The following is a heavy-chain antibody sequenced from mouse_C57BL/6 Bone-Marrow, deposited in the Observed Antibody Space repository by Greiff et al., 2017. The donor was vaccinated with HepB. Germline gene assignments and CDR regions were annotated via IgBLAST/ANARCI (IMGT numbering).Heavy chain of an antibody. CDR3: ARQLRHGGIYYAMDY. CDR1: GYAFSSSW. D-gene: IGHD3-2*02. Sequence: VQLQESGPELVKPGASVKISCKATGYAFSSSWMNWVKQRPGKGLEWIGRIYPGDGDTNYNGKFKGKATMTADKSSSTAYMQHSSLTTEDSAVSSCARQLRHGGIYYAMDYWGQGTSVTVSS. V-gene: IGHV1-82*01. J-gene: IGHJ4*01. CDR2: IYPGDGDT.